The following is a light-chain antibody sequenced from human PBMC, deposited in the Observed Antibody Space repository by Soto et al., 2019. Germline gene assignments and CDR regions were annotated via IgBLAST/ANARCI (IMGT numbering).Light chain of an antibody. CDR1: QSVSSNY. Sequence: EIVLTQSPGTLSLSPGERATLSCRASQSVSSNYLAWYQQKPGQAPRLLIYGASSRATGIPDRFSGSGSGTDFTLTISRLEPEDFAVYYCQLSAPWTFGQGTKVEFK. J-gene: IGKJ1*01. CDR2: GAS. V-gene: IGKV3-20*01. CDR3: QLSAPWT.